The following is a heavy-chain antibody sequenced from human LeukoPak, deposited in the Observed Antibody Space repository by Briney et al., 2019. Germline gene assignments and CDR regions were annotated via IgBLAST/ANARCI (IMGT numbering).Heavy chain of an antibody. Sequence: GGSLRLSCAASGFTFSSYGMHWVRQAPGKGLEWVAVISYDGSNKYYADSVKGRLTISRDNSKNTLYLQMNSLRAEDTAVYYCAKDTRVAGFDYWGQGTLVTVSS. J-gene: IGHJ4*02. D-gene: IGHD6-19*01. CDR1: GFTFSSYG. CDR2: ISYDGSNK. V-gene: IGHV3-30*18. CDR3: AKDTRVAGFDY.